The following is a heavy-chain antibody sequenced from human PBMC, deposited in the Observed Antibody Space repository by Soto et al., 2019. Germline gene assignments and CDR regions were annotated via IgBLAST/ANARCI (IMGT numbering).Heavy chain of an antibody. D-gene: IGHD6-13*01. J-gene: IGHJ6*02. Sequence: PSETLSLTCTVSGDSISGYYWSWIRQAPGKGLEYIGYIYYRGSTNYNPSLKSRVTMPVDTSKNQFSLKVNSVTAADTAVYFCARQQLLPFYYALDVWGQGTTVTVSS. CDR1: GDSISGYY. V-gene: IGHV4-59*01. CDR2: IYYRGST. CDR3: ARQQLLPFYYALDV.